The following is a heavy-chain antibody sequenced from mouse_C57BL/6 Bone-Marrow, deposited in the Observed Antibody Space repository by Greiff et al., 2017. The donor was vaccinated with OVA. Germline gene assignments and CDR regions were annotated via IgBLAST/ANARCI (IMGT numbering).Heavy chain of an antibody. CDR2: IYPRSGNT. V-gene: IGHV1-81*01. CDR1: GYTFTSYG. Sequence: QVQLQQSGAELARPWASVKLSCKASGYTFTSYGISWVKQRSGQGLEWIGEIYPRSGNTYYNEKFKGKATLTADKSSSTAYMELRSLTSEDSAVYFCARRGLRLYAMDYWGQGTSVTVSS. J-gene: IGHJ4*01. CDR3: ARRGLRLYAMDY. D-gene: IGHD2-2*01.